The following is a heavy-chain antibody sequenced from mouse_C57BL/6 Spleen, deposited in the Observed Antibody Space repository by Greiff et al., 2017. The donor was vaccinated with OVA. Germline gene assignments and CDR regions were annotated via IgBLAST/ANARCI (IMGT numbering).Heavy chain of an antibody. Sequence: EVHLVESGGGLVKPGGSLKLSCAASGFTFSSYAMSWVRQTPEKRLEWVATISDGGSYTYYPDNVKGRFTISRDNAKNNLYLQMSHLKSEDTAIYYCARDLRAMDYWGQGTSVTVSS. CDR1: GFTFSSYA. D-gene: IGHD3-2*02. V-gene: IGHV5-4*01. J-gene: IGHJ4*01. CDR3: ARDLRAMDY. CDR2: ISDGGSYT.